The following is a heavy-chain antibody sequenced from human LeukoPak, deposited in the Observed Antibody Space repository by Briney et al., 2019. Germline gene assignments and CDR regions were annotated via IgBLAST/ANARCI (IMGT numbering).Heavy chain of an antibody. V-gene: IGHV3-30*18. CDR1: GFTFSNHG. CDR2: ISYDGNNK. Sequence: GRSLRLSCAASGFTFSNHGIHWVRQAPGKGLEWVAVISYDGNNKYYADSVKGRFTISRDNSKNTLFLQMNSLRAEDTAVYYCAKGVDYCSGGSCPADYWGPGTLVTVSS. CDR3: AKGVDYCSGGSCPADY. J-gene: IGHJ4*02. D-gene: IGHD2-15*01.